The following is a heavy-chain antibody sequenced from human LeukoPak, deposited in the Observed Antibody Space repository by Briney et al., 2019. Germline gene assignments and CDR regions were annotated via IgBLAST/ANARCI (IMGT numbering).Heavy chain of an antibody. V-gene: IGHV3-23*01. J-gene: IGHJ6*03. D-gene: IGHD3-10*01. CDR3: AKGFRSGSYYHYYYMDV. Sequence: GGSLRLSCAASGFTFSDYYMSWVRQAPGKGLEWVSAISGSGGSTYYADSVKGRFTISRDNSKNTLYLQMNSLRAEDTAVYYCAKGFRSGSYYHYYYMDVWGKGTTVTISS. CDR2: ISGSGGST. CDR1: GFTFSDYY.